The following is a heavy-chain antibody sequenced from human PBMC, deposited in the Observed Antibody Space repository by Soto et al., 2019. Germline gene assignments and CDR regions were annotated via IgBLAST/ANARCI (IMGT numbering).Heavy chain of an antibody. V-gene: IGHV3-74*01. Sequence: EVQLVESGGGLVQPGGSLRLSCAASGFTFSSYWMHWVRQAPWKGLVWVSRINSDGSRTSYADSVKGRITISRDNAKNTLYLQMNSLRAEDTAVYYCAVAVAGTTAIGYWGQGTLVTVSS. J-gene: IGHJ4*02. D-gene: IGHD6-19*01. CDR1: GFTFSSYW. CDR3: AVAVAGTTAIGY. CDR2: INSDGSRT.